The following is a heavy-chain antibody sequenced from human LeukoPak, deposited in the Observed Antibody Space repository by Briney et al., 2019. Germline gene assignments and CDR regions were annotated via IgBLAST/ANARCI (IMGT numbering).Heavy chain of an antibody. CDR3: ATDRATQYFDY. D-gene: IGHD2-15*01. CDR2: IWYDGSNK. V-gene: IGHV3-33*08. Sequence: PGGSLRLSCAASGFTFSGYGMHWVRQAPGKGLEWVAFIWYDGSNKYYADSVKGRFTISRDNSRNTLFLQMNSLRAEDTAVYYCATDRATQYFDYWGQGTLVSVSS. CDR1: GFTFSGYG. J-gene: IGHJ4*02.